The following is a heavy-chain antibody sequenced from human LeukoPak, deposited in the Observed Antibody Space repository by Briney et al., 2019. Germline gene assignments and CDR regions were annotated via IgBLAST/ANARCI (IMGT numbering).Heavy chain of an antibody. Sequence: PGGSLRLSCAASGFTFSSYWIHWVRQAPGKGLVWVSRINSDGSSTSYADSVKGRFTISRDNSKSTLYIQMNSLRAEDTAVYYCARAKPKNMVRGLIMRRESRYYFDYWGQGTLVTVSS. J-gene: IGHJ4*02. CDR1: GFTFSSYW. CDR3: ARAKPKNMVRGLIMRRESRYYFDY. V-gene: IGHV3-74*01. D-gene: IGHD3-10*01. CDR2: INSDGSST.